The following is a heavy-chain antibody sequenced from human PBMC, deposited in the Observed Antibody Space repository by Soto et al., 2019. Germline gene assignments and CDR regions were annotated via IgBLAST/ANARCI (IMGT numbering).Heavy chain of an antibody. Sequence: PGGSLRLSCVASGFTFSNYAMNWVRQAPGKGLEWVAVISYDGSNKYYADSVKGRITISRDNSRNTLYLQMNSLRAEDTAVYYCAKDLYSSETYTYYCGMDVWGQGTTVTVSS. CDR3: AKDLYSSETYTYYCGMDV. CDR2: ISYDGSNK. V-gene: IGHV3-30-3*01. J-gene: IGHJ6*02. CDR1: GFTFSNYA. D-gene: IGHD3-10*01.